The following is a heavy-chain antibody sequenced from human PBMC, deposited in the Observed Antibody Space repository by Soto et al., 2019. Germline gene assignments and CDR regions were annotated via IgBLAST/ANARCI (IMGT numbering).Heavy chain of an antibody. D-gene: IGHD4-17*01. Sequence: PGGSLRLSCAASGFTFSSYSMNWVRQAPGKGLEWVSYISSSSRTIYCADSVKGRFTISRDNAKNSLYLQMNSLRAEDTAVYYCARDHRGDTIYYYYGMDVWGQGTTVTVSS. V-gene: IGHV3-48*01. CDR2: ISSSSRTI. CDR1: GFTFSSYS. J-gene: IGHJ6*02. CDR3: ARDHRGDTIYYYYGMDV.